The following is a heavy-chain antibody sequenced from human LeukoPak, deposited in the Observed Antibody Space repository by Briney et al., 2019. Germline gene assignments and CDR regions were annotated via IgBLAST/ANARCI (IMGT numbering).Heavy chain of an antibody. CDR3: ARVTANHVIWFDP. Sequence: ASVNVSCKASGYTLTEHYIHWVRQAPGQGLEWMGWLNPKTGGTKYAQTFQGRVTMTRDTSISTAYMELSRLTSDDTAVYYCARVTANHVIWFDPWGQGTLVTVSS. V-gene: IGHV1-2*02. CDR1: GYTLTEHY. D-gene: IGHD2-21*02. CDR2: LNPKTGGT. J-gene: IGHJ5*02.